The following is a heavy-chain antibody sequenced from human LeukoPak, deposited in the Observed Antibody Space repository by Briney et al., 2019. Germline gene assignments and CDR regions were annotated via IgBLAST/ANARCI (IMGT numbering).Heavy chain of an antibody. CDR1: GYIFTGYY. J-gene: IGHJ6*03. Sequence: ASVNVSCKASGYIFTGYYMHWVRQAPGQGLEWMGWINPKSGGTNYAQKFQGRVTMTRDTSISTAYMELSRLRSDDTAVYYCARGVTHYDSSGYYQYYYYYYMDVWGKGTTVTISS. CDR3: ARGVTHYDSSGYYQYYYYYYMDV. CDR2: INPKSGGT. V-gene: IGHV1-2*02. D-gene: IGHD3-22*01.